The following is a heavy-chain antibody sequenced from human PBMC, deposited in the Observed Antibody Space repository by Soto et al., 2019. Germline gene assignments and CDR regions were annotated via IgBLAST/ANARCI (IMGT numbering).Heavy chain of an antibody. Sequence: EVQLLESGGGLVQPGGSLRLSCAASGFTFSSYAMSWVRQAPVKVLEWCSVIRSSVDRTYYADSLKVRFTISRDNSKNTLYMQMNSLRAEDTAVYYCAKQQGPGTPYYYAMDVWGQGTTVTVSS. D-gene: IGHD1-1*01. V-gene: IGHV3-23*01. CDR1: GFTFSSYA. J-gene: IGHJ6*02. CDR3: AKQQGPGTPYYYAMDV. CDR2: IRSSVDRT.